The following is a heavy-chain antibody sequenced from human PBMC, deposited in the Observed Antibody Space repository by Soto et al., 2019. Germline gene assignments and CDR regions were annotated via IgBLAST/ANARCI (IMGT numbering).Heavy chain of an antibody. D-gene: IGHD5-12*01. V-gene: IGHV4-38-2*02. CDR2: IHHSGST. CDR1: GYSISTNYY. J-gene: IGHJ4*02. CDR3: ARMSVEMATTYYPDY. Sequence: PSETLSLTCTVSGYSISTNYYWGWIRQPPGKGLEWIGSIHHSGSTYYNPSLKSRVTMLLDASKNQFSLQLTSVTAAATAVYYCARMSVEMATTYYPDYWGQGTLVTVSS.